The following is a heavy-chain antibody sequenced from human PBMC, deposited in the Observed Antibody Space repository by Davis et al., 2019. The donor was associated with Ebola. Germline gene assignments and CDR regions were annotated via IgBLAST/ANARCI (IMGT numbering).Heavy chain of an antibody. J-gene: IGHJ5*02. CDR2: IYYSGSP. Sequence: MPSETLSLTCAVSGVSVSSDSYYWTWIRQPPGKGLEWIGYIYYSGSPIYNPSLKSRVTISVDRSKNQFSLKLSSVTAADTAVYYCARALTTVTTLWFDPWGQGTLVTVSS. V-gene: IGHV4-61*01. CDR3: ARALTTVTTLWFDP. D-gene: IGHD4-17*01. CDR1: GVSVSSDSYY.